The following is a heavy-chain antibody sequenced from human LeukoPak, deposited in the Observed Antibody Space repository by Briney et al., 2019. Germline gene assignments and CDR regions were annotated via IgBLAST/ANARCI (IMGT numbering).Heavy chain of an antibody. J-gene: IGHJ4*02. D-gene: IGHD3-10*01. Sequence: GGSLRLSCAASGFTFSTYTMNCVRQPPGKGLEWGSKIATSSSTIYYADSVKGRFTISRDNAKNSLYLQMNSLRADDTAVYYCARIGSGSYYNERPLDYWGQGTLVTVSS. CDR2: IATSSSTI. V-gene: IGHV3-48*01. CDR3: ARIGSGSYYNERPLDY. CDR1: GFTFSTYT.